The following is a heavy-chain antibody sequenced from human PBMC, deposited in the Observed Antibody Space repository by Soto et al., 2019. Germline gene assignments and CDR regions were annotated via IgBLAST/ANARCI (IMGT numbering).Heavy chain of an antibody. J-gene: IGHJ6*02. CDR2: INYSGST. V-gene: IGHV4-34*01. D-gene: IGHD3-22*01. Sequence: PSETLSLTCAVYGESFSNHYLTWMRQSPGKGLEWVGEINYSGSTRYNWSLGSRVTISVDTSKNQFSLMVTSVTAEDTAVYYCARGVVYRDVGLAYGMDVWGQGTTVTVS. CDR3: ARGVVYRDVGLAYGMDV. CDR1: GESFSNHY.